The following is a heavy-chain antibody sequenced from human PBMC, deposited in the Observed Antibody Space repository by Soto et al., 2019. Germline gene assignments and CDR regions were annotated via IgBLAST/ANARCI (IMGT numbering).Heavy chain of an antibody. Sequence: SETLSLTCIVSGGSISNYYWSWIRQPPGKGLEWIGYIYYSGSTNYNPSLQSRVTISVDTSKNQFSLKLSSVTAADTAVYYCARVPDLWGQGSLVTGSS. CDR3: ARVPDL. CDR1: GGSISNYY. D-gene: IGHD2-2*01. V-gene: IGHV4-59*12. CDR2: IYYSGST. J-gene: IGHJ4*02.